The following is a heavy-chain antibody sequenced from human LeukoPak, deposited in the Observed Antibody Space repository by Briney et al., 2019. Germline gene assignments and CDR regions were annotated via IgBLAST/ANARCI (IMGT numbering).Heavy chain of an antibody. CDR3: VKGYCSSTSCQILNWFDP. CDR2: ISSNGGST. V-gene: IGHV3-64D*06. J-gene: IGHJ5*02. D-gene: IGHD2-2*01. CDR1: GFTFSSYA. Sequence: GGSLRLSCSASGFTFSSYAMHWVRQAPGKGLEYVSAISSNGGSTYYADSVKGRFTISGDNSKNTLYLQMSSLRAEDTAVYYCVKGYCSSTSCQILNWFDPWGQGTLVTVSS.